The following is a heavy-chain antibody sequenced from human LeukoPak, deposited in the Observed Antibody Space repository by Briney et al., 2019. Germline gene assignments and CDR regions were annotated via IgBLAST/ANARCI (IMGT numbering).Heavy chain of an antibody. CDR1: GFTVSSNY. CDR2: IYSGGST. V-gene: IGHV3-53*01. D-gene: IGHD2-15*01. Sequence: GGSLRLSCAASGFTVSSNYMSWVRQAPGKGLEWVSVIYSGGSTYYADSVKGRFTISRDNSKNTLYLQMNSLRAEDTAVYYCAKKGISATPDDAFDFWGQGTMVTVSS. J-gene: IGHJ3*01. CDR3: AKKGISATPDDAFDF.